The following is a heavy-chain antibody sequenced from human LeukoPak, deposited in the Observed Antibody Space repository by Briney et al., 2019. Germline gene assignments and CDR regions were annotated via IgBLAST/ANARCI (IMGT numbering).Heavy chain of an antibody. CDR3: ARGSDFFDY. Sequence: SETLSLTCAVSGGSISSADFYWSWIRQHPGKGLEWIGFIYYSGSAYYSPSLKSRVSISIDTSKNQFSLTLNSVTAADTAVYYCARGSDFFDYWGQGTLVTVSS. J-gene: IGHJ4*02. CDR2: IYYSGSA. CDR1: GGSISSADFY. V-gene: IGHV4-31*11.